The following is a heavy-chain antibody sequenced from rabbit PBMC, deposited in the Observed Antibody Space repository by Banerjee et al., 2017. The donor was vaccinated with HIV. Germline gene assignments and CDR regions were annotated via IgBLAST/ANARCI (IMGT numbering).Heavy chain of an antibody. Sequence: QSLEESGGDLVKPGASLTLTCTASGFSFSSSYYMCWVRQAPGKGLELIACIDAGSSGITYYASWAKGRFTISKTSSTTVTLQMTSLTAADTATYFCARSGSSYYTAYYFYLWGQGTLVTVS. J-gene: IGHJ4*01. D-gene: IGHD8-1*01. CDR2: IDAGSSGIT. CDR1: GFSFSSSYY. CDR3: ARSGSSYYTAYYFYL. V-gene: IGHV1S40*01.